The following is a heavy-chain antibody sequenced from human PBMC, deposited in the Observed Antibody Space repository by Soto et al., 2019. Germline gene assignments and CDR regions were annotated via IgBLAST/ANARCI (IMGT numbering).Heavy chain of an antibody. Sequence: QPGGSLRLSCAASGFTFSSYTMNWVRQAPGKGLEWVSYISSSSSTKYYADSVKGRFIISRDNAKNSLYLQMNSLRDEDTAVYYCARDDGEYQLLGRSNWGQGTLVTVSS. CDR1: GFTFSSYT. D-gene: IGHD2-2*01. J-gene: IGHJ4*02. CDR2: ISSSSSTK. CDR3: ARDDGEYQLLGRSN. V-gene: IGHV3-48*02.